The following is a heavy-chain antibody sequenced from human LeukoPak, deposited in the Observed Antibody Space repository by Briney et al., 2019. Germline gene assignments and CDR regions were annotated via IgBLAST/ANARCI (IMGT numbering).Heavy chain of an antibody. D-gene: IGHD4-17*01. CDR3: AREPYGGYRYWYFDL. Sequence: PSETLSLTCAVYGGSFSGYYWSWIRQPPGKGLEWIGEINHSGSTNYNPSLKSRVTISVDASKNQFSLKLSSVTAADTAVYYCAREPYGGYRYWYFDLWGRGTLVTVSS. CDR1: GGSFSGYY. V-gene: IGHV4-34*01. CDR2: INHSGST. J-gene: IGHJ2*01.